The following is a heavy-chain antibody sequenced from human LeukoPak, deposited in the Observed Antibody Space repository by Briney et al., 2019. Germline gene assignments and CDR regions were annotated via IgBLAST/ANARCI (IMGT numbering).Heavy chain of an antibody. CDR1: GFTFDVYA. J-gene: IGHJ4*02. D-gene: IGHD3-10*01. V-gene: IGHV3-43D*04. Sequence: PGGSLRLSCAASGFTFDVYAMHWVRQAPGKGLEWVSLISWGGGSTYYADSVKGRFTISRDNSKNSLYLHMNSLRAEDTALYYCAKDRSGNSYGHFDYWGQGTLVTVSS. CDR3: AKDRSGNSYGHFDY. CDR2: ISWGGGST.